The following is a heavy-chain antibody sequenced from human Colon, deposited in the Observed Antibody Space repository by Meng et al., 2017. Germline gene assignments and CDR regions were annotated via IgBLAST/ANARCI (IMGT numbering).Heavy chain of an antibody. J-gene: IGHJ4*02. CDR1: GGSISSSGYH. Sequence: GSLRLSCAVSGGSISSSGYHWGWIRQPPGKGLEWIGSMSHSGTTFYNPSLKSRVTISRDTSKNQFSLKVTFVTAADTAVYYCARDIGGTPADYWGQGTRVTVSS. CDR2: MSHSGTT. D-gene: IGHD1-14*01. CDR3: ARDIGGTPADY. V-gene: IGHV4-39*07.